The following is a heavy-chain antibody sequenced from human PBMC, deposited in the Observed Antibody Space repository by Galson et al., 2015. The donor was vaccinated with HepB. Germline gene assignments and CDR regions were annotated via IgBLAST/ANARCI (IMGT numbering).Heavy chain of an antibody. Sequence: SLRLSCAASGFTFSSYWMHWVRQAPGKGLVWVSRINSDGSSTSYADSVKGRFTISRDNAKNTLYLQMNSLRAEDTAVYYCARDISQWLGQGGLDYWGQGTLVTVSS. V-gene: IGHV3-74*01. CDR3: ARDISQWLGQGGLDY. J-gene: IGHJ4*02. D-gene: IGHD6-19*01. CDR2: INSDGSST. CDR1: GFTFSSYW.